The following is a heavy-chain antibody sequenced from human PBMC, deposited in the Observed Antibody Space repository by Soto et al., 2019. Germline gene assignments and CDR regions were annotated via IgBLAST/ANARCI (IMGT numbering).Heavy chain of an antibody. V-gene: IGHV1-69*06. CDR3: AKISSGSFYYYAMDV. J-gene: IGHJ6*02. CDR2: IIPVSGAA. CDR1: GGTFNSYT. D-gene: IGHD3-10*01. Sequence: GASVKVSCKASGGTFNSYTINWVRQAPGQGLQWMGGIIPVSGAANYAQKFQGRVTISADKSTKTAYMELSSLRSEDTAVYFCAKISSGSFYYYAMDVWGQGTTVTVSS.